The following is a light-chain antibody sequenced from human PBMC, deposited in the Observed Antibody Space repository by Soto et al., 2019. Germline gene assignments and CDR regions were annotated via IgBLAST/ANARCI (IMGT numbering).Light chain of an antibody. V-gene: IGKV3D-15*01. Sequence: DIEMTQSPSTLSLSPGERATLSCRASQSVDKYLVWYQQKPGQAPRLLIYDASNRATGIPARFSGSGSGTEFTLTISSLQSEDFAVYYCQQYNNGPPIPVGQGTRLEIK. CDR1: QSVDKY. CDR3: QQYNNGPPIP. CDR2: DAS. J-gene: IGKJ5*01.